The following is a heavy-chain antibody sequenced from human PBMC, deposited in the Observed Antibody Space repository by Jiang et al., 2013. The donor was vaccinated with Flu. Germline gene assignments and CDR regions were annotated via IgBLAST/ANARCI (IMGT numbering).Heavy chain of an antibody. CDR1: GGTFSSYA. V-gene: IGHV1-69*04. J-gene: IGHJ3*02. D-gene: IGHD4-23*01. CDR2: IIPILVQ. CDR3: AREMTTVVRARAFDI. Sequence: KPGSSVKVSCKASGGTFSSYAISWVRQALDKGLSGWRIIPILVQQTTHRSSRARVTITADKSTSTAYMELSSLRSEDTAVYYCAREMTTVVRARAFDIWGQGTMVTVSS.